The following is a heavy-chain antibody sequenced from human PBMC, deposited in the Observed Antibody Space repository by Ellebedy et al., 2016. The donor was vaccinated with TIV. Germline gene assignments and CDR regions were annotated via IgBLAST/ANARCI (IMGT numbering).Heavy chain of an antibody. V-gene: IGHV4-4*07. CDR3: AAGWVTAAPLQP. CDR2: IYTSGST. J-gene: IGHJ5*02. Sequence: MPSETLSLTCTVSGGSISSYYWRWIRQPAGKGLEWIGRIYTSGSTNYNPSLKSRVTMSVDTSKNQFSLKLSSVTAADTAVYYCAAGWVTAAPLQPWGQGTLVTVSS. D-gene: IGHD2-2*01. CDR1: GGSISSYY.